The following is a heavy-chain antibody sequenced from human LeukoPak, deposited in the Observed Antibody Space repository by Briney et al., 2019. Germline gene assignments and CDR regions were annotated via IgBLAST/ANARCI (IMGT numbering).Heavy chain of an antibody. CDR2: ISYDGSNK. J-gene: IGHJ2*01. V-gene: IGHV3-30*18. D-gene: IGHD3-22*01. CDR3: AKGSPYYYDTTGYSPWYFDL. Sequence: GGSLRLSCAASGFTFRNYGMHWVRQAPGKGLEWVALISYDGSNKDYADSVKGRFTISRDKSKNTLYLQMNSLRTEDSAVYYCAKGSPYYYDTTGYSPWYFDLWGRGTLVTVSS. CDR1: GFTFRNYG.